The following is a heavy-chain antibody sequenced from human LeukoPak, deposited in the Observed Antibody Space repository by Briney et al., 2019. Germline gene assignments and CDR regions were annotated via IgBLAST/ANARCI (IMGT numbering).Heavy chain of an antibody. CDR1: GFTFDAYA. CDR2: LTNTGGTK. CDR3: ARSAYLDSSGYYFDF. Sequence: GGSLRLSCTASGFTFDAYAMNWVRQAPGKGLEWVSGLTNTGGTKYYADSVRGRFSISRDNSKITVSLQMNSLSADDTAVYYCARSAYLDSSGYYFDFWGQGTLVTVSS. V-gene: IGHV3-23*01. J-gene: IGHJ4*02. D-gene: IGHD3-22*01.